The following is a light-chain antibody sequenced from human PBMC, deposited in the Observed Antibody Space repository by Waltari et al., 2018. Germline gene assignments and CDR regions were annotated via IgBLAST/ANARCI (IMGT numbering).Light chain of an antibody. CDR1: SSDVGSYNY. Sequence: SALTQSRSVSGSPGQSVTISCTGTSSDVGSYNYVPWYQQHPGKAPKLMIYDVTKRPSGVPDRFSGSKSGNTASLTISGLQAEDEADYYCCSYAGSYSYVFGTGTEVTV. V-gene: IGLV2-11*01. CDR2: DVT. J-gene: IGLJ1*01. CDR3: CSYAGSYSYV.